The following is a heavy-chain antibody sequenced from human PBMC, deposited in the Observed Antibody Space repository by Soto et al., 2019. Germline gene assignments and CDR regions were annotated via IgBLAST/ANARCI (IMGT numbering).Heavy chain of an antibody. CDR2: INPNSGGT. J-gene: IGHJ5*02. CDR3: ARDGSGHSSSWGYNWFDP. D-gene: IGHD6-13*01. V-gene: IGHV1-2*04. Sequence: ASVKVSCKASGYTFTGYYMHWVRQAPGQGLEWMGWINPNSGGTNYAQKFQGWVTMTRDTSISTAYMELSRLRSDDTAVYYCARDGSGHSSSWGYNWFDPWGQGTLVTVSS. CDR1: GYTFTGYY.